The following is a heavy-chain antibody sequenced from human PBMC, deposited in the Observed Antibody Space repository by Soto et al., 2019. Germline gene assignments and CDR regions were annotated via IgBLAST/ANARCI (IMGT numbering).Heavy chain of an antibody. CDR3: ARSALNCSSTSCYADYYYYYYMDV. V-gene: IGHV1-2*04. J-gene: IGHJ6*03. CDR2: INPNSGGT. CDR1: GDTFTGYY. Sequence: GASVKVSCKASGDTFTGYYMHWVRQAPGQGLEWMGWINPNSGGTNYAQKFQGWVTMTRDTSISTAYMELSRLRSDDTAVYYCARSALNCSSTSCYADYYYYYYMDVWGKGTTVTVSS. D-gene: IGHD2-2*01.